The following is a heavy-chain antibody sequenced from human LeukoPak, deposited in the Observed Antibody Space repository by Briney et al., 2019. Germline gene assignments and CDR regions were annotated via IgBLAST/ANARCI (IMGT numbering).Heavy chain of an antibody. CDR1: GGYS. V-gene: IGHV4-30-2*01. Sequence: GGYSWSWIRQPPGKGLEWIGNIHHSGSTFYNPSLKSRVTISLYRSKNQFSLNLTSLTAADTAVYYCARVVVTYAAYYFDYWGQGTLVTVSS. CDR3: ARVVVTYAAYYFDY. D-gene: IGHD2-21*02. J-gene: IGHJ4*02. CDR2: IHHSGST.